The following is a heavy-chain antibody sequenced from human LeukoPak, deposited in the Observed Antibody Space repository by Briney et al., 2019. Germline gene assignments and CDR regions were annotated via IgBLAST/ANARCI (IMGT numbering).Heavy chain of an antibody. J-gene: IGHJ4*02. CDR2: IYYSGST. CDR1: GGSISSGGYY. Sequence: SSETLSLTCTVSGGSISSGGYYWGWIRQHPGKGLEWIGYIYYSGSTYYNPSLKSRVTISVDTSKNQFSLKLSSVTAADTAVYYCATGFWSGYLDFGYFDYWGQGTLVTVSS. CDR3: ATGFWSGYLDFGYFDY. V-gene: IGHV4-31*03. D-gene: IGHD3-3*01.